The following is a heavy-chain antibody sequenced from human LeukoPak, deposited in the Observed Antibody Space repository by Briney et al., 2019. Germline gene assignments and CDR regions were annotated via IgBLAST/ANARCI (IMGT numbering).Heavy chain of an antibody. Sequence: ASVKVSCKASGYTFTGYYMHWVRQAPGQGLEWMGRINPNSGGTNYAQKFQGRVTMTRDTSISAAYMELSRLRSDDTAVYYCARQNGYSYGPIDYWGQGTLVTVSS. CDR3: ARQNGYSYGPIDY. D-gene: IGHD5-18*01. J-gene: IGHJ4*02. V-gene: IGHV1-2*06. CDR2: INPNSGGT. CDR1: GYTFTGYY.